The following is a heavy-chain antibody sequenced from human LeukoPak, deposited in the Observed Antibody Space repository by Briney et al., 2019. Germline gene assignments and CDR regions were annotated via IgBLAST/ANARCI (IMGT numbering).Heavy chain of an antibody. J-gene: IGHJ6*02. CDR2: IYYSGST. Sequence: SETLSLTCTVFGGSISSGGYYWSWIRQHPGKGLEWIGYIYYSGSTYYNPSLKSRVTISVDTSKNQFSLKLSSVTAADTAVYYCARGHYDFWSGYPYYYGMDVWGQGTTVTVSS. CDR1: GGSISSGGYY. V-gene: IGHV4-31*03. CDR3: ARGHYDFWSGYPYYYGMDV. D-gene: IGHD3-3*01.